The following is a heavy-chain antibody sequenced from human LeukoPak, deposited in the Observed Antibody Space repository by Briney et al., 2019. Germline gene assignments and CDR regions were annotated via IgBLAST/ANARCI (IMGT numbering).Heavy chain of an antibody. CDR3: AREFGHNRWYFDY. V-gene: IGHV3-33*01. CDR2: IWYDGSNK. D-gene: IGHD5-24*01. CDR1: GFTFSSYG. Sequence: GGSLRLSCAASGFTFSSYGMYWVRQAPGKGLEWVAVIWYDGSNKYYADSVKGRFTISRDNSKNTLYLQMNSLRAEDTAVYYCAREFGHNRWYFDYWGQGALVTVSS. J-gene: IGHJ4*02.